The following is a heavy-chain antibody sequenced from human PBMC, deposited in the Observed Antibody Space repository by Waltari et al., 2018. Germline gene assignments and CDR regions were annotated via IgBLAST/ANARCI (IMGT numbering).Heavy chain of an antibody. D-gene: IGHD5-18*01. J-gene: IGHJ6*02. V-gene: IGHV3-21*01. CDR2: ISSSSSYI. CDR3: ARELDTAMGMDV. CDR1: GFSFSSYS. Sequence: EVQLVESGGGLVKPGGSLRLSCAASGFSFSSYSMNWVRQAPGKGLEWVSSISSSSSYIYYADSVKGRFTISRDNAKNSLYLQMNSLRAEDTAVYYCARELDTAMGMDVWGQGTTVTVSS.